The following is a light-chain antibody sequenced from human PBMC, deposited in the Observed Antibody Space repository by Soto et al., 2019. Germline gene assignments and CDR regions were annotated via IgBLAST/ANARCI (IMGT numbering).Light chain of an antibody. Sequence: SVLTQPPSVSGAPGQRVTISCTGSSSNIGAGYNVHWYQQLPGTAPKLLIYGNTNRPSGVPDRFSASKSDTSASLAITGLQSEDEAFYYCQSFDSTLSGGVFGTGTKVTV. V-gene: IGLV1-40*01. CDR2: GNT. J-gene: IGLJ1*01. CDR1: SSNIGAGYN. CDR3: QSFDSTLSGGV.